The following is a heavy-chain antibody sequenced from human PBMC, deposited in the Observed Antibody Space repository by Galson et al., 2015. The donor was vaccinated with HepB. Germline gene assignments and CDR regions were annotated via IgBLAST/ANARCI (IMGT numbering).Heavy chain of an antibody. D-gene: IGHD3-22*01. V-gene: IGHV1-46*01. CDR3: ARDGPSYYYDSSGYGDY. Sequence: SVKVSCKASGYTFTSYYMHWVRQAPGQGLEWMGIINPSGGSTSYAQKFQGRVTMTRDTSTSTVYMELSSLRSEDTAVYYCARDGPSYYYDSSGYGDYWGQGTLVTISS. CDR2: INPSGGST. CDR1: GYTFTSYY. J-gene: IGHJ4*02.